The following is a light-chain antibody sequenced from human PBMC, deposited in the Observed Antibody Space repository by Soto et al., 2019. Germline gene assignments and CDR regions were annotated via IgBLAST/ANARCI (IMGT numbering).Light chain of an antibody. CDR1: QIVYSNY. Sequence: EIVLTQSPGSLSLSPRERATISCRSSQIVYSNYLAWYQQKPGQAPRLLIYGASNRAAGIPDRFSGSGSGTDFTLSISRLEPEDFAVYYCQQYGSFVTFGPGTKVDIK. J-gene: IGKJ3*01. CDR2: GAS. CDR3: QQYGSFVT. V-gene: IGKV3-20*01.